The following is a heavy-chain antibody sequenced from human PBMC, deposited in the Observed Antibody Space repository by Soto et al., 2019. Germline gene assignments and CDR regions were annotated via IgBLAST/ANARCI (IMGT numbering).Heavy chain of an antibody. J-gene: IGHJ4*02. CDR1: GFTFSSYA. CDR2: ISYDGSNK. Sequence: GSLRLSCAASGFTFSSYAMHWVRQAPGKGLEWVAVISYDGSNKYYADSVKGRFTISRDNSKNTLYLQMNSLRAEDTAVYYCARDLRHTGYFDYWGQGTLVTVSS. CDR3: ARDLRHTGYFDY. D-gene: IGHD3-10*01. V-gene: IGHV3-30-3*01.